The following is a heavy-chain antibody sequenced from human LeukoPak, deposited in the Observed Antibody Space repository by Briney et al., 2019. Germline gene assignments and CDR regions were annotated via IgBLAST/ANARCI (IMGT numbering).Heavy chain of an antibody. D-gene: IGHD6-19*01. CDR3: ARARPGYSSGWFVDYFGY. Sequence: GGSLRLSCAASRFSFSTYPMGWVRRAPGKGLEWVSGISASGDVTFHADPVKGRFTISRDNSRNTLYLQMNSLRAEDTAEYYCARARPGYSSGWFVDYFGYWGQGTLVTVSS. CDR2: ISASGDVT. J-gene: IGHJ4*02. V-gene: IGHV3-23*01. CDR1: RFSFSTYP.